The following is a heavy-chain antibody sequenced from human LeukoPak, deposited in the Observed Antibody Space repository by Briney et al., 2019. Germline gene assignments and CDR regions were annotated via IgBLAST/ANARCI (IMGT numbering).Heavy chain of an antibody. CDR1: GGSISSYY. D-gene: IGHD3-22*01. Sequence: SETLSLTCTVSGGSISSYYWSWIRQPPGKGLEWIGCIYYSGSTNYNPSLKSRVTISVDTSKNQFSLKVSSVTAADTAVYYCARSSSGYYSSFDYWGQGTLVTVSS. J-gene: IGHJ4*02. CDR3: ARSSSGYYSSFDY. V-gene: IGHV4-59*01. CDR2: IYYSGST.